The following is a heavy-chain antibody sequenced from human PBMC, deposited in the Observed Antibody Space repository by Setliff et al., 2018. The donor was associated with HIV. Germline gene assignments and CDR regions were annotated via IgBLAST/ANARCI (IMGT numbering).Heavy chain of an antibody. J-gene: IGHJ5*02. CDR2: IYPTGST. CDR1: GGSMSPYY. Sequence: SETLSLTCSVSGGSMSPYYWTWIRQPAGRGLEWIGRIYPTGSTIYNPSLRSRVTMSVDTSKDQFSLRLSSVTAADTAVYYCARDQGESTWSYWFDPWGQGTQVTVSS. D-gene: IGHD6-13*01. V-gene: IGHV4-4*07. CDR3: ARDQGESTWSYWFDP.